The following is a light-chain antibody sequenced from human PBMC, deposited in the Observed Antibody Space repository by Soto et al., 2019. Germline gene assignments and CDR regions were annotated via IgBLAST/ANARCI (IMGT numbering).Light chain of an antibody. J-gene: IGKJ4*01. CDR3: QQGYVYPLT. CDR1: HTVATY. Sequence: DIQMTQSPSSLSASVGDRFTIXXRASHTVATYLNWYRQKPGKAPQXLIWDASNLETGVPSRFSGSGAGTDFTLTISSLQPEDFATYYCQQGYVYPLTFGGGTKVDIK. CDR2: DAS. V-gene: IGKV1-39*01.